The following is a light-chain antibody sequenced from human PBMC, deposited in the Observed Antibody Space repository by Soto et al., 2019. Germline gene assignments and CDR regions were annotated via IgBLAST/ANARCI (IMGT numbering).Light chain of an antibody. CDR3: QQHGSSLFT. CDR1: QSVSSSY. V-gene: IGKV3-20*01. CDR2: GAS. Sequence: EIVLTQSPGTLSLSPGERATLSCRASQSVSSSYSAWYQQKPGQAPRLLIYGASSRATGIPDRFSGSGSGTDFTLTISRLEPEDFVVYYCQQHGSSLFTFGPGTKVDIK. J-gene: IGKJ3*01.